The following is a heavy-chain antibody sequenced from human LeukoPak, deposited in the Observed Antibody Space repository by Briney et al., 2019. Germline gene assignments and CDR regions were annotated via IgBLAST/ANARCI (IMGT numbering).Heavy chain of an antibody. J-gene: IGHJ4*02. CDR3: ARTGYGSGSFPWDY. V-gene: IGHV3-21*01. Sequence: GGSLRLSCAASGFTFSSYSMSWVRQAPGKGLEWVSSISSSSSYTYYADSVKGRFTISRDNAKNSLYLQMNSLRAEDTAVYYCARTGYGSGSFPWDYWGQGTLVTVSS. CDR2: ISSSSSYT. D-gene: IGHD3-10*01. CDR1: GFTFSSYS.